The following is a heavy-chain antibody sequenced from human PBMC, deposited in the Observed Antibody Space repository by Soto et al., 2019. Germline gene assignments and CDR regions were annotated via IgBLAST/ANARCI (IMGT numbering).Heavy chain of an antibody. CDR1: GFTFSSYE. CDR2: ISSSGGNI. J-gene: IGHJ4*02. V-gene: IGHV3-48*03. CDR3: ARGNTLLAY. Sequence: EVQLVESGGGLVQPGGSLRLSCAASGFTFSSYEMNWVRQAPGKGLEWVSYISSSGGNIYYADSVKGRFTISRDNGRNSLYLQMNNLRAEETAVYYCARGNTLLAYWGQGTLVTVSS. D-gene: IGHD2-15*01.